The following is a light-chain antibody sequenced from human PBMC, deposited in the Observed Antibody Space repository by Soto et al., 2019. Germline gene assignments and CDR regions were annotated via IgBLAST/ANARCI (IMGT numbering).Light chain of an antibody. V-gene: IGLV2-14*01. CDR1: SSDVGAYNS. J-gene: IGLJ1*01. CDR3: SSYTTSVTYV. CDR2: DVS. Sequence: QSVLTQPASVSGSPGQSVTISCTGPSSDVGAYNSVSWYQQHPGKAPKLIIYDVSTRPSGISDRFSGSKSGNTASLTISGLQAEDESDYYCSSYTTSVTYVFGTGTKVTVL.